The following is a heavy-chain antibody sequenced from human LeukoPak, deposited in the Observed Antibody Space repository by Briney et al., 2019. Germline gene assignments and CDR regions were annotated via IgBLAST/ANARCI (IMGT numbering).Heavy chain of an antibody. Sequence: GSSVKVSCKASGGTFSSYAISWVRQAPGQGLEWMGGIIPIFGTANYAQKFQGRVTITADESTSTAYMELSSLRSEDTAVYYCARAGVVPAASRWGMDVWGQGTTVTVSS. D-gene: IGHD2-2*01. CDR2: IIPIFGTA. V-gene: IGHV1-69*01. CDR3: ARAGVVPAASRWGMDV. J-gene: IGHJ6*02. CDR1: GGTFSSYA.